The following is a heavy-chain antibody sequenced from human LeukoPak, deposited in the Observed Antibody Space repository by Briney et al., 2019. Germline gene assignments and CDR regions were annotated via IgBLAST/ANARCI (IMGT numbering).Heavy chain of an antibody. D-gene: IGHD2-21*02. CDR1: GFTFSDYY. CDR2: VTSGSSTI. Sequence: GETLRLTCAASGFTFSDYYMSWIRQAPGKALEWVSYVTSGSSTIYYADPVKGRFTVFRDNGKRSLYLHMMSPIAEAKALEYCARGESSNFSGGCYFASWGQGTLVTIS. J-gene: IGHJ5*01. V-gene: IGHV3-11*04. CDR3: ARGESSNFSGGCYFAS.